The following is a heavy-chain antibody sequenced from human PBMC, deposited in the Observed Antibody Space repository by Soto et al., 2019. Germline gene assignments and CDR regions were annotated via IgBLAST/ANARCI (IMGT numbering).Heavy chain of an antibody. V-gene: IGHV3-7*01. CDR2: IKQDGSEK. J-gene: IGHJ4*02. Sequence: GGSLRLSCAASGFTFSSFWMAWVRQAPGKGLEWVANIKQDGSEKYYVDSVKGRFTISRDNARNSLFLEMKSLRSEDTAVYSCVRDRSGSYLEGFDYWGQGTLVTVSS. CDR1: GFTFSSFW. CDR3: VRDRSGSYLEGFDY. D-gene: IGHD1-26*01.